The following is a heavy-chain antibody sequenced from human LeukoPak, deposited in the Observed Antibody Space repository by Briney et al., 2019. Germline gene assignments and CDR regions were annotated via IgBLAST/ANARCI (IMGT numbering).Heavy chain of an antibody. V-gene: IGHV3-21*04. CDR2: ISSSSSYI. Sequence: GGSLRLSCAASGFTFSSYSMNWVRQAPGKGLEWVSSISSSSSYIYYADSVKGRYTISRDDAKNTLYLQMDSLRVEDTAKYYCARRVTTVTPASFDNWGQGTLVTVSS. J-gene: IGHJ4*02. CDR1: GFTFSSYS. D-gene: IGHD4-17*01. CDR3: ARRVTTVTPASFDN.